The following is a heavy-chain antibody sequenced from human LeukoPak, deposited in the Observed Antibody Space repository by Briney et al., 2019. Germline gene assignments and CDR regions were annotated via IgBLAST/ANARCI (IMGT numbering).Heavy chain of an antibody. CDR2: INPNSGGT. D-gene: IGHD1/OR15-1a*01. Sequence: ASEKVSCKASGYTFTGYYMHWVRQAPGQGLEWMGWINPNSGGTNYAQKFQGRVTMTRDTSISTAYMELSRLRSDDTAVYYCAIGGITGTKFLDYYYYMDVWGKGTTVTVSS. CDR1: GYTFTGYY. V-gene: IGHV1-2*02. CDR3: AIGGITGTKFLDYYYYMDV. J-gene: IGHJ6*03.